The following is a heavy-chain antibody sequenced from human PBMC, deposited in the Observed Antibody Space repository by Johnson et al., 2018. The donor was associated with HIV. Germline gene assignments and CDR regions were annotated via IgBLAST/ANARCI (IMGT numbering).Heavy chain of an antibody. CDR2: ISSSGNNI. CDR3: AREQGTLWFRASGAAFNI. D-gene: IGHD3-10*01. Sequence: QVQLVESGGGLVKPGGSLRLSCAASGFSFSDYYLSWIRQAPGKGLEWISYISSSGNNIYYADSVKGRFTISRDNAKNSLYLQMNSLRAEDTAVYYCAREQGTLWFRASGAAFNIWGQWTKVTVAS. J-gene: IGHJ3*02. CDR1: GFSFSDYY. V-gene: IGHV3-11*04.